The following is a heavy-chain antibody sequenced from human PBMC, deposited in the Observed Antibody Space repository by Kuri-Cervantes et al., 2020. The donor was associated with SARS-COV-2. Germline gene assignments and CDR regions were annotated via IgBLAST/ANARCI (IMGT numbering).Heavy chain of an antibody. CDR2: ISAYNGNT. D-gene: IGHD3-22*01. CDR1: GGTSSSYA. J-gene: IGHJ4*02. Sequence: ASVKVSCKASGGTSSSYAISWVRQAPGQGLEWMGWISAYNGNTNYAQKLQGRVTMTTDTSTSTAYMELRSLRSDDTAVCYCARGVPYSSGYLLDYWGQGTLVTVSS. CDR3: ARGVPYSSGYLLDY. V-gene: IGHV1-18*01.